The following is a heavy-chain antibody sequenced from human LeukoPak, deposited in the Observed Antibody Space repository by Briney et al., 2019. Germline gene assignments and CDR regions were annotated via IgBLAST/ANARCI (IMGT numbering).Heavy chain of an antibody. CDR2: IYYSGST. J-gene: IGHJ5*02. CDR3: AKGGGDGYFSLA. CDR1: GGSISSSSYY. Sequence: PSETLSLTCTVSGGSISSSSYYWGWIRQPPGKGLEWIGSIYYSGSTYYNPSLKSRVTISVDTSKNQFSLKLSSVTAADTAVYYCAKGGGDGYFSLAWGQGILVTVSS. V-gene: IGHV4-39*07. D-gene: IGHD5-24*01.